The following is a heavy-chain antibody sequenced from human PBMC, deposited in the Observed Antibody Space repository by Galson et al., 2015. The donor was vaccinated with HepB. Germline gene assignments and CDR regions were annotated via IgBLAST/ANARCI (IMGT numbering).Heavy chain of an antibody. D-gene: IGHD4-23*01. CDR3: ATRSTLYGGEPLFDY. Sequence: SVKVSCKASGYTFTSYGISWVRQAPGQGLEWMGWISAYNGNTNYAQKFQGRVTITADESTSTAYMELSSLRSEDTAVYYCATRSTLYGGEPLFDYWGQGTLVTVSS. V-gene: IGHV1-18*04. CDR2: ISAYNGNT. CDR1: GYTFTSYG. J-gene: IGHJ4*02.